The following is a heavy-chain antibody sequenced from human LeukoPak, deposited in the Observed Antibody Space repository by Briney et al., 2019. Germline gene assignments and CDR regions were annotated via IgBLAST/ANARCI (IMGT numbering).Heavy chain of an antibody. CDR1: GFTVSSNY. V-gene: IGHV3-53*05. CDR3: ASSKWSAGGDYYHYMDV. Sequence: PGGSLRLSCAASGFTVSSNYMSWVRQAPGKGLEWVSAIYSGGSTYYADSVKGRFTISRDNSKNTLYLQMNSLRSDDTAMYYCASSKWSAGGDYYHYMDVWGKGTTVTVSS. CDR2: IYSGGST. J-gene: IGHJ6*03. D-gene: IGHD6-13*01.